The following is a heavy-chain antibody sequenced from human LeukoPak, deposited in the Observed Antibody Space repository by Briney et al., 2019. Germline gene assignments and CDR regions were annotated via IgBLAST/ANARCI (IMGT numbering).Heavy chain of an antibody. Sequence: PGGSLRLSCAASGFTFSSYWMSWVRQAPGKGLEWVANIKQDGSEKYYVDSVKGRFTISRDNAKNSLYLQMNSLRAEDTAVYYCARKLLLSTALAAFDIWGQGTMVTVSS. CDR1: GFTFSSYW. CDR3: ARKLLLSTALAAFDI. J-gene: IGHJ3*02. D-gene: IGHD2-15*01. CDR2: IKQDGSEK. V-gene: IGHV3-7*01.